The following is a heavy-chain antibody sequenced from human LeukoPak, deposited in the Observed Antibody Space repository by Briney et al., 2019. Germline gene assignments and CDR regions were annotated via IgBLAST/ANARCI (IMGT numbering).Heavy chain of an antibody. CDR2: ISSSSSYI. J-gene: IGHJ5*02. D-gene: IGHD3-22*01. Sequence: GGSLRLSCAASGFTFSSYSMNWVRQAPGKGLEWVSSISSSSSYIYYADSVKGRFTISRDSAKNSLYLQMNSLRAEDTAVYYCARGGKRPSDSSGYYSNWFDPWGQGTLVTVSS. CDR1: GFTFSSYS. V-gene: IGHV3-21*01. CDR3: ARGGKRPSDSSGYYSNWFDP.